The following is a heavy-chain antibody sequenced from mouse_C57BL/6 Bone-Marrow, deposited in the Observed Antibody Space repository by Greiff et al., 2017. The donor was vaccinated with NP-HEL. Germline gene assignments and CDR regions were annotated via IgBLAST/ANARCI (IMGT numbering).Heavy chain of an antibody. Sequence: QVQLQQSGAELARPGASVKLSFKASGYTFTSYGISWVKQRTGQGLEWIGEIYPRSGNTYYNEKFKGKATLTADKSSSTAYMELRSLTSEDSAVYFCAGEGDYDGFAYWGQGTLVTVSA. CDR3: AGEGDYDGFAY. CDR2: IYPRSGNT. J-gene: IGHJ3*01. V-gene: IGHV1-81*01. D-gene: IGHD2-4*01. CDR1: GYTFTSYG.